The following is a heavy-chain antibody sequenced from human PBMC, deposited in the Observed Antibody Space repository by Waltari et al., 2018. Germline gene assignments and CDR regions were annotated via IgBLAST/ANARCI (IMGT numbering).Heavy chain of an antibody. CDR3: ARVHSLGQYDSNGQESNFDH. D-gene: IGHD3-16*01. CDR2: ISGGGIKT. CDR1: GFTFSNYA. Sequence: EVQLLESGGGLVQPGGSLRLSCLASGFTFSNYAMTWVRQGPGKGLEWVSAISGGGIKTYYADSGKGRFTISRDNSKNTLYLQMNSLRAEDTAVYSCARVHSLGQYDSNGQESNFDHWGQGALVTVSS. V-gene: IGHV3-23*01. J-gene: IGHJ4*02.